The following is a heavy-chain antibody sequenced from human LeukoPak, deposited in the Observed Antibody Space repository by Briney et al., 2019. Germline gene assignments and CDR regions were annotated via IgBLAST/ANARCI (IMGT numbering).Heavy chain of an antibody. J-gene: IGHJ5*02. CDR1: GYTFTSYD. CDR3: ARKGPRSWFDP. V-gene: IGHV1-8*03. Sequence: ASVKVSRKASGYTFTSYDINWVRQATGQGLEWMGWMNPNSGNTGYAQKFQGRVTITRNTSISTAYMELSSLRSEDTAVYYCARKGPRSWFDPWGQGTLVTVSS. D-gene: IGHD2-15*01. CDR2: MNPNSGNT.